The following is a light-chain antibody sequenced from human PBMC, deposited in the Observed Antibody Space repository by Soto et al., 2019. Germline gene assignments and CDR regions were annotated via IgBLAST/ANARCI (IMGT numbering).Light chain of an antibody. CDR2: GAS. J-gene: IGKJ1*01. Sequence: INQSPSTVSVSTEGRATLSCRASQSISDTLAWYQQKPGQAPRLLIYGASTRAPGFPARFSGSGSGTDFTLTISSLQSEDLAVYCCQEYNKRPWTFGQGTKVDIK. CDR1: QSISDT. V-gene: IGKV3-15*01. CDR3: QEYNKRPWT.